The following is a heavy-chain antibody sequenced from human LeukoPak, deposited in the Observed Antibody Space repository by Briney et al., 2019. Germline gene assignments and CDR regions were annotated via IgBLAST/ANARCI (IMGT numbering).Heavy chain of an antibody. Sequence: SETLSLTCTVSGGSISSRNYYWGWIRQPPGKGLEWIGSIYYSGSTYYNPSLKSRVTISVDTSKNQFSLKLSSVTAADTAVYYCARVSNSYGPAGYWGQGTLVTVSS. CDR1: GGSISSRNYY. CDR3: ARVSNSYGPAGY. CDR2: IYYSGST. J-gene: IGHJ4*02. D-gene: IGHD5-18*01. V-gene: IGHV4-39*07.